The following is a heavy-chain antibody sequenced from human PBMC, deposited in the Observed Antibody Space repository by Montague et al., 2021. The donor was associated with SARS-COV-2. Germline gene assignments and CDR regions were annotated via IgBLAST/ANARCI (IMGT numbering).Heavy chain of an antibody. CDR2: INHSGTT. CDR3: ARWDPQTLTLIGLRGKSASDY. D-gene: IGHD4-23*01. V-gene: IGHV4-34*01. CDR1: GGSFSGYY. Sequence: SETLSLTCAVYGGSFSGYYWTWIRQSPGKGLEWIAEINHSGTTNYNFNPSLRSRVTISVDTSKSQFSLQLSSVTAADTGVYYCARWDPQTLTLIGLRGKSASDYWGQGTLVTGSS. J-gene: IGHJ4*02.